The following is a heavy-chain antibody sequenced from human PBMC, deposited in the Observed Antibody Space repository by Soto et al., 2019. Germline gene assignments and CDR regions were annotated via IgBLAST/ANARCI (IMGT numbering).Heavy chain of an antibody. V-gene: IGHV1-58*01. CDR3: AAAGYCSGGSCYPAPHFDY. CDR1: GFTFTSSA. D-gene: IGHD2-15*01. J-gene: IGHJ4*02. Sequence: QMQLVQSGPEVKKPGTSVKVSCKASGFTFTSSAVQWVRQARGQRLEWIGWIVVGSGNTNYAQKFQERVTITRDMATITAYKELSSLRSQDTAVYYCAAAGYCSGGSCYPAPHFDYWGQGTLVTVSS. CDR2: IVVGSGNT.